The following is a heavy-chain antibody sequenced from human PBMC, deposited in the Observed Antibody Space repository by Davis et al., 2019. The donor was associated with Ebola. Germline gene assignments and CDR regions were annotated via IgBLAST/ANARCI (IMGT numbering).Heavy chain of an antibody. CDR2: IYYSGST. CDR1: GGSISSYY. J-gene: IGHJ6*02. CDR3: ARGKYSGYDLDYYYYYGMDV. Sequence: SETLSLTCTVSGGSISSYYWSWIRQPPGKGLEWIGYIYYSGSTNYNPSLKSRVTISVDTSKNQFSLKLSSVTAADTAVYYCARGKYSGYDLDYYYYYGMDVWGQGTTVTVSS. V-gene: IGHV4-59*12. D-gene: IGHD5-12*01.